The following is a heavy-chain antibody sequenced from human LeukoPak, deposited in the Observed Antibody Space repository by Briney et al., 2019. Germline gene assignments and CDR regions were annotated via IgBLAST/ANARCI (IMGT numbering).Heavy chain of an antibody. Sequence: KPSETLSLTCTVSGGSISSYYWSWIRQPPGKGLEWIGYIYYSGSTYYNPSLKSRVTISVDTSKNQFSLKLSSVTAADTAVYYCATTGPGAFDIWGQGTMVTVSS. J-gene: IGHJ3*02. CDR1: GGSISSYY. V-gene: IGHV4-59*04. CDR3: ATTGPGAFDI. D-gene: IGHD1-14*01. CDR2: IYYSGST.